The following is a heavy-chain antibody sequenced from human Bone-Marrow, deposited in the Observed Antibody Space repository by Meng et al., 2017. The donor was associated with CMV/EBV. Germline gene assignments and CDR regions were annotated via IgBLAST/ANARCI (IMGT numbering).Heavy chain of an antibody. CDR3: ARYTAAQFDY. V-gene: IGHV4-31*03. CDR2: IYYSGST. CDR1: GGPISSGGYY. D-gene: IGHD2-2*01. J-gene: IGHJ4*02. Sequence: LRLSCTVSGGPISSGGYYWSWIRQHPGKGLEWIGYIYYSGSTYYNPSLKSRVTISVDKSKNQFSLKLSSVTAADTAVYYCARYTAAQFDYWGQGTLVTVSS.